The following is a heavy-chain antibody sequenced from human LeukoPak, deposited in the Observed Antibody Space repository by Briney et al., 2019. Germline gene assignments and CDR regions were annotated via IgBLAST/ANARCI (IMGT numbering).Heavy chain of an antibody. Sequence: GESLKISCKGSGYTFSTYGMSWVRQAPGKGLEWVSGISGSGGSRFYTDSVKGRFTISRDNSKNTLYLQMNSLRAEDTAVYYCAKLREWELPDLFDYWGQGTLVTVSS. CDR2: ISGSGGSR. J-gene: IGHJ4*02. D-gene: IGHD1-26*01. V-gene: IGHV3-23*01. CDR1: GYTFSTYG. CDR3: AKLREWELPDLFDY.